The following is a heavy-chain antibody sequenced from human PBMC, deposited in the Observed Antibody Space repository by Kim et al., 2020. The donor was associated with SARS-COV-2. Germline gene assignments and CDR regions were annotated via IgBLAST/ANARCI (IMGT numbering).Heavy chain of an antibody. CDR1: GGTFNSYA. Sequence: SVKVSCKASGGTFNSYAVTWVRQAPGQGLEWMGRIIPFLDIVNYAQKFQGRVTITADKSTSTAYMELSSLRSEDTAVYYCARPWASYYYDSSGNYGGNDAFDIWGQGTMVTVSA. J-gene: IGHJ3*02. V-gene: IGHV1-69*04. CDR3: ARPWASYYYDSSGNYGGNDAFDI. D-gene: IGHD3-22*01. CDR2: IIPFLDIV.